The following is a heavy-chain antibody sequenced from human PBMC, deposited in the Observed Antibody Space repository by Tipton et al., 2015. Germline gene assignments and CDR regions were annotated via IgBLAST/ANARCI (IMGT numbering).Heavy chain of an antibody. D-gene: IGHD2-2*01. J-gene: IGHJ6*02. V-gene: IGHV1-18*01. CDR1: GYTIISYG. Sequence: QSGPEVKKPGASVKVSCKTSGYTIISYGISWVRLAPGQGLEYLGWISAYNGDTNYAQKFQGRVTMTTDTSTSTVYMELRSLRSDDTAVYYCARYCSTTTCRQDYGMDVWGQGTTVTVSS. CDR3: ARYCSTTTCRQDYGMDV. CDR2: ISAYNGDT.